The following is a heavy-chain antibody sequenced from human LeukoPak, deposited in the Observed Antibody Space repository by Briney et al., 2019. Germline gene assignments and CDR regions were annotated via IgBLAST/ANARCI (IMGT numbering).Heavy chain of an antibody. CDR1: GGSISSYY. D-gene: IGHD5-24*01. J-gene: IGHJ2*01. CDR3: AGDGYKTNWYFDL. V-gene: IGHV4-59*01. Sequence: PSETLSLTCTVSGGSISSYYWSWIRQPPGKGLEWIGYIYYSGSTNYNPSLKSRVTISVDTSKNQFSLKLSSMTAADTAVYYCAGDGYKTNWYFDLWGRGTLVTVSS. CDR2: IYYSGST.